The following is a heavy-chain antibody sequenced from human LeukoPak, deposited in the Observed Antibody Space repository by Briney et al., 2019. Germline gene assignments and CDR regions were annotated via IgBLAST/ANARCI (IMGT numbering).Heavy chain of an antibody. CDR3: ARSTEGTAHFDY. CDR2: ISSNGVST. CDR1: EFIFTSYE. Sequence: GGSPRLSCATSEFIFTSYEMHWVRQTPGKGLEYVSGISSNGVSTYYAISVKGRFTISRDNSKNTLSLQMGSLKSEDMAVYYCARSTEGTAHFDYWGQGTLVTVSS. V-gene: IGHV3-64*01. D-gene: IGHD1-7*01. J-gene: IGHJ4*02.